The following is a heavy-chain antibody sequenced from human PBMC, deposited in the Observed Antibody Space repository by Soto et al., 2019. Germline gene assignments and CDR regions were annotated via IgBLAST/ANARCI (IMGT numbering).Heavy chain of an antibody. V-gene: IGHV3-7*01. Sequence: EVQLVESGGGLVQPGGSLRLSCAASGFTLSTYWMTWVRQVPGKGLEWVTNIKNDGSEKYYVDSVKGRFTISRDNAKNSLYVQMNSLRAEDTAVYYCARGRGMDVWDQGTTVTVSS. CDR2: IKNDGSEK. CDR1: GFTLSTYW. J-gene: IGHJ6*02. D-gene: IGHD5-12*01. CDR3: ARGRGMDV.